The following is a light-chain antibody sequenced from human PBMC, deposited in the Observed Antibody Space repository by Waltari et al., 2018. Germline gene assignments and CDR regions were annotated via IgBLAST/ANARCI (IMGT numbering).Light chain of an antibody. V-gene: IGLV2-23*02. Sequence: QSALTQPASVSGTPGQSITISCTVTTSDVGHYDLVSWYQQHPGKAPNLLICEVNKRPSGVSSRFSGSKSGNTASLTISGLQAEDEADYYCCSYAGRGTYVFGSGTKVTVL. J-gene: IGLJ1*01. CDR1: TSDVGHYDL. CDR3: CSYAGRGTYV. CDR2: EVN.